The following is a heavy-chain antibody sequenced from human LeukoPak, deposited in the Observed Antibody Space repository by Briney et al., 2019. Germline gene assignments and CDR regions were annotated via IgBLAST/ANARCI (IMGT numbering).Heavy chain of an antibody. CDR1: GGSISSYY. CDR3: ARHWYQLLSPWFSEGWFDP. CDR2: IYTSGST. V-gene: IGHV4-4*09. J-gene: IGHJ5*02. Sequence: SETLSLTCTVSGGSISSYYWGWIRQPPGKGLEWIGYIYTSGSTNYNPSLKSQVTISVDTSKNQFSLKLSSVTAADTAVYYCARHWYQLLSPWFSEGWFDPWGQGTLVTVSS. D-gene: IGHD2-2*01.